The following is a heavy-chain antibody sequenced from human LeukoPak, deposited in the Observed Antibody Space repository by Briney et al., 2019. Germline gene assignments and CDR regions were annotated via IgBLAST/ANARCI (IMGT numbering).Heavy chain of an antibody. CDR1: GYTFTSYG. CDR2: ISAYNGNT. CDR3: ARGGRNCSGGSCSAGDWFDP. D-gene: IGHD2-15*01. Sequence: ASVKVSCKASGYTFTSYGISWVRQAPGQGLEWMGWISAYNGNTNYAQKLQGRVTMTTDTSTSTAYMELRSLRSDDTAVYYCARGGRNCSGGSCSAGDWFDPWGQGTLVTVSS. V-gene: IGHV1-18*01. J-gene: IGHJ5*02.